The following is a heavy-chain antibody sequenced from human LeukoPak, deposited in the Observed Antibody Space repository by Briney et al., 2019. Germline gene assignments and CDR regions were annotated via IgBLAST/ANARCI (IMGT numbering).Heavy chain of an antibody. CDR3: AKTRGVEGAFDI. J-gene: IGHJ3*02. CDR2: IRYEGHYK. CDR1: GFTFSAHG. D-gene: IGHD2-21*01. V-gene: IGHV3-30*02. Sequence: QAGGSLRLSCVASGFTFSAHGIHWVRQAPGKGLDWVTFIRYEGHYKYYADSVTGRFTVSRDNSKNTVYLQMNNLMTEDTAVYYCAKTRGVEGAFDIWGQGTRVTVSS.